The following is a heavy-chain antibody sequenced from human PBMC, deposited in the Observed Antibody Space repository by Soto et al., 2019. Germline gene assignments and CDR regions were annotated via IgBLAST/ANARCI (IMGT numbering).Heavy chain of an antibody. V-gene: IGHV4-34*01. D-gene: IGHD6-13*01. CDR3: GGQLVPNNWFDP. Sequence: SETLSLTYDVYGGSFSGYIWTWIRQTPGKGLQWIGQINHSGSANYNPSLKSRVTISVDTSKNQFSLKLSSVTAADTAVYYCGGQLVPNNWFDPWGQGTLVTVSS. CDR1: GGSFSGYI. CDR2: INHSGSA. J-gene: IGHJ5*02.